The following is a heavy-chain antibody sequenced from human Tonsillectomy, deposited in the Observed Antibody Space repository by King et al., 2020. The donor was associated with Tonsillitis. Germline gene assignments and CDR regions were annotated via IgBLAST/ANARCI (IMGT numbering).Heavy chain of an antibody. CDR2: IYYSGST. J-gene: IGHJ4*02. Sequence: VQLQESGPGLVKPSETLSLTCTVSGGSISSYYWSWIRQPPGKGLEWIWYIYYSGSTNYNPSLKSRVTISVDTSKNQFSLNLSSVTAADTAVYYCARGDTMIIADYWGQGTLVTVSS. V-gene: IGHV4-59*01. CDR1: GGSISSYY. D-gene: IGHD3-22*01. CDR3: ARGDTMIIADY.